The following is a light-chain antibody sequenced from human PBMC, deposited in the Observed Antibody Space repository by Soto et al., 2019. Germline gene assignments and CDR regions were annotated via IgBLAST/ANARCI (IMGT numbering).Light chain of an antibody. Sequence: IVMTQSPATLSVSPWERATLSCRASQSVSSDLAWYHQKPGQAPRLLIYGASTRATGIPARFSGRGSGTDFTLTINSLEPEDFAVYYCQQRSAWPITFGQGTRLEIK. CDR2: GAS. CDR1: QSVSSD. V-gene: IGKV3-11*01. CDR3: QQRSAWPIT. J-gene: IGKJ5*01.